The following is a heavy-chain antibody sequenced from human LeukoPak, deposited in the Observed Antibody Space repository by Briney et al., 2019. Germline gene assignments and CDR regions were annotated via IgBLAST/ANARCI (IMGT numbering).Heavy chain of an antibody. D-gene: IGHD3-22*01. CDR2: IKQDGSLK. V-gene: IGHV3-7*01. J-gene: IGHJ3*02. Sequence: ETLSLTCTVSGGSISGYYWSWIRRPPGKGLEWGANIKQDGSLKYYVDSVKGRFTISRDNAKNSLYLQMNSLRAEDTAVYYCTRDESPSDSSGYYDAFDIWGQGTMVTVSS. CDR3: TRDESPSDSSGYYDAFDI. CDR1: GGSISGYY.